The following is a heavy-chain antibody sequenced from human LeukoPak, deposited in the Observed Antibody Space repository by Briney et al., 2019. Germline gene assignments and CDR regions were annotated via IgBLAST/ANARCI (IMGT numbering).Heavy chain of an antibody. CDR1: GFTVSSNY. D-gene: IGHD5-24*01. CDR3: AKDGVATNDWQPDY. J-gene: IGHJ4*02. CDR2: IYSGGST. Sequence: GGSLRLSCAASGFTVSSNYMSWVRQAPGKGLECVSVIYSGGSTYYADSVKGRFTISRDNSKNTLYLQMNSLRADDTALYYCAKDGVATNDWQPDYWGQGTLVTVSS. V-gene: IGHV3-53*01.